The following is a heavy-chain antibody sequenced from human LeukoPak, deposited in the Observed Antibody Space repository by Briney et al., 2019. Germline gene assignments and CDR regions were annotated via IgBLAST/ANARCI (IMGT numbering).Heavy chain of an antibody. D-gene: IGHD4/OR15-4a*01. J-gene: IGHJ4*02. CDR1: GFTFSNYA. CDR3: AKGPLTRFDY. Sequence: PGGSLRLSCAASGFTFSNYAMNWVRQAPGKGLEWVSAINGNGDSTYYADSVKGRFTISRDNSKNTLYLQVNSLRAEDTAVYYCAKGPLTRFDYWGQGTLVTVPS. V-gene: IGHV3-23*01. CDR2: INGNGDST.